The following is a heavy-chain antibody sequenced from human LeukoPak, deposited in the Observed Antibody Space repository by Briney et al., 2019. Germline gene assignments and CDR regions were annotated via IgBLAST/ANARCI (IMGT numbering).Heavy chain of an antibody. CDR3: ARGVRNCSSTSCYGLFDY. CDR2: IYSSSSYI. V-gene: IGHV3-21*01. J-gene: IGHJ4*02. Sequence: GSLKPSWATSGFTLSNQSMNLVRQASGKGLEVVPSIYSSSSYIYYADSVKGRFTISRDNAKNSLYLQMNSLRAEDTAVYYCARGVRNCSSTSCYGLFDYWGQGTLVTVSS. D-gene: IGHD2-2*01. CDR1: GFTLSNQS.